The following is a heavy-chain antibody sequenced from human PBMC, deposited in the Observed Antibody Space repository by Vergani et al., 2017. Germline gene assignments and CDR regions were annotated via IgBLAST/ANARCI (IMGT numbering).Heavy chain of an antibody. CDR3: TKAGQYDSDNFHDS. CDR1: GFTFRIYG. D-gene: IGHD3-22*01. V-gene: IGHV3-30*02. CDR2: IRYDGTKR. J-gene: IGHJ1*01. Sequence: QVQLVESGGGVVQPGGSLRLSCIASGFTFRIYGMHWVRQAPGKGLECVAFIRYDGTKRFYGDSGKGRFTISRDNSQTTVFLQMNSLRADDSAVYYCTKAGQYDSDNFHDSWGQGALVTVAS.